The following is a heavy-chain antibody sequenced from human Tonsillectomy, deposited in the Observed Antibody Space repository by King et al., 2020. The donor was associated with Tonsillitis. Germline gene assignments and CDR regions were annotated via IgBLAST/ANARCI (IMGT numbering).Heavy chain of an antibody. CDR2: ISFDGSNK. CDR3: ARERLYSSGWGRDY. CDR1: GFSFSSNG. J-gene: IGHJ4*02. Sequence: VQLVESGGGVVQPGRSLSLSCAASGFSFSSNGMHWVRQAPGKGLEWVAVISFDGSNKNYADSVKGRFTISRDNSNNTLCLHMNSLRAEDTAVYYCARERLYSSGWGRDYWGQGALLRVSS. V-gene: IGHV3-33*05. D-gene: IGHD6-19*01.